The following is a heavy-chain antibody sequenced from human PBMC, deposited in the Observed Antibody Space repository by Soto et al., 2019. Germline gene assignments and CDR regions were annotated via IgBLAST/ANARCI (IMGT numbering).Heavy chain of an antibody. CDR1: GGSISSSSYY. D-gene: IGHD2-21*01. Sequence: PSETLSLTCSVSGGSISSSSYYWGWIRQPPGKGLEWIGSIYYSGSTYYNPSLKSRVTISVETSKNQFSLKLSSVTAADTAVYYCARQDCGGEAPCWFDPWGQGTLVTVSS. V-gene: IGHV4-39*01. J-gene: IGHJ5*02. CDR3: ARQDCGGEAPCWFDP. CDR2: IYYSGST.